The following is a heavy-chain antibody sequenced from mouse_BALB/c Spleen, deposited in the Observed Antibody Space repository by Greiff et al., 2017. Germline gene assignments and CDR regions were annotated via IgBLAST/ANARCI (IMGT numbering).Heavy chain of an antibody. CDR2: IDPANGNT. J-gene: IGHJ2*01. CDR1: GFNIKDTY. D-gene: IGHD1-1*01. CDR3: ASLRYYFDY. V-gene: IGHV14-3*02. Sequence: EVKLQESGAELVKPGASVKLSCTASGFNIKDTYMHWVKQRPEQGLEWIGRIDPANGNTKYDPKFQGKATITADTSSNTAYLQLSSLTSEDTAVYYCASLRYYFDYWGQGTTLTVSS.